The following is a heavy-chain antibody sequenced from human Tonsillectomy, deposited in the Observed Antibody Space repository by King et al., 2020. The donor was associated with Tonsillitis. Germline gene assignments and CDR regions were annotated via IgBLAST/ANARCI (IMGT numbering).Heavy chain of an antibody. V-gene: IGHV3-73*02. Sequence: EVQLVESGGGLVQPGGSLKPSCAVSGFTFSGSVMHWVRQTSEKGLEWVGRIRSKANNYATAYAAAVEGRFTIYRDDSKNTAYLRMNSLKTEDTAVYYCTTQNDHWGQGTLVTVSS. CDR3: TTQNDH. CDR2: IRSKANNYAT. J-gene: IGHJ4*02. CDR1: GFTFSGSV.